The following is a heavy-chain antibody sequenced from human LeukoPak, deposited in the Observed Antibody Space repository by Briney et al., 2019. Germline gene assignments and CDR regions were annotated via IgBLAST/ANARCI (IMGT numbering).Heavy chain of an antibody. CDR1: GFTFSSYA. CDR2: ISYDGSNK. Sequence: GGSLRLSCAASGFTFSSYAMHWVRQAPGKGLEWVAVISYDGSNKYYADSVKGRFTISRGNSKNTVYLQMNSLRAEDTAVYYCARDYGSGSYSIYGMDVWGQGTTVTVSS. CDR3: ARDYGSGSYSIYGMDV. V-gene: IGHV3-30-3*01. J-gene: IGHJ6*02. D-gene: IGHD3-10*01.